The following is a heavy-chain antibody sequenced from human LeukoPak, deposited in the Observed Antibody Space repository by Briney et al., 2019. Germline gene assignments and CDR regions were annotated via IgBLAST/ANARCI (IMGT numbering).Heavy chain of an antibody. CDR3: ARTTDLSLFQH. V-gene: IGHV1-18*01. J-gene: IGHJ1*01. CDR1: GYTFTSYG. Sequence: ASVKVSCKASGYTFTSYGISWVRQAPGQGLEWMGWISAYNGNTNYAQKFEGRVTMTTDTSTNTAYMELRSLRSDDTAVYYCARTTDLSLFQHWGQGTLVTVSS. CDR2: ISAYNGNT. D-gene: IGHD1-1*01.